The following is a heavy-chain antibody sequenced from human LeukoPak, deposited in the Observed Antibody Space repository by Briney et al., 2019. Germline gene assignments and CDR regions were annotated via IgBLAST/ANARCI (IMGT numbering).Heavy chain of an antibody. D-gene: IGHD6-19*01. V-gene: IGHV3-49*04. CDR1: GFTFSDYA. J-gene: IGHJ4*02. Sequence: GGSLRLSCTASGFTFSDYAMSWVRQAPGKGLEWVGFIRSKAYGGTTEYAASVKGRFTISRDDSKSIAYLQMNSLKTEDTAVYYCTRVDSSGGYWGQGTLVTVSS. CDR2: IRSKAYGGTT. CDR3: TRVDSSGGY.